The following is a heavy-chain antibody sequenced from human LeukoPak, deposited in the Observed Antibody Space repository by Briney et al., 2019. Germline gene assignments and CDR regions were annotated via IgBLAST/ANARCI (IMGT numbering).Heavy chain of an antibody. V-gene: IGHV3-7*01. J-gene: IGHJ4*02. Sequence: GGSLRLSCAASGFTFSSYWMSWVRQAPGKGLEWVANIKQDGSEKYYVDSVKGRFTISRDNAKNSLYLQMNSLRAEDTAVYYCAKVRWGSDNALDSWGQGTLVTGSS. CDR1: GFTFSSYW. CDR2: IKQDGSEK. CDR3: AKVRWGSDNALDS. D-gene: IGHD3-16*01.